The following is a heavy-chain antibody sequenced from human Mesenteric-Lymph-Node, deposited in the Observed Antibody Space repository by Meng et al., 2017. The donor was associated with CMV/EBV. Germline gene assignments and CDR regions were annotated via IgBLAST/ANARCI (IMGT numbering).Heavy chain of an antibody. D-gene: IGHD3-3*01. CDR2: ISSSSSYI. J-gene: IGHJ6*02. CDR1: GFTFSSYS. CDR3: ARVPVFGVVITYYYYGMDV. Sequence: GESLKISCAASGFTFSSYSMNWVRQAPGKGLEWVSSISSSSSYIYYADSVKGRFTISRDNAKNSLYLQMNSLRAEDTAVYYCARVPVFGVVITYYYYGMDVWGQGTTVTVSS. V-gene: IGHV3-21*01.